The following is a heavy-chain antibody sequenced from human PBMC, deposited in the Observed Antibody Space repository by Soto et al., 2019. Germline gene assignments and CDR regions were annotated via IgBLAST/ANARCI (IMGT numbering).Heavy chain of an antibody. Sequence: SVKVSCKASGGTFSSYAISWVRQAPGQGLEWMGGIIPIFGTANYEQKFQGRITITADESTSTAYMELSSLRSEDTAVYYCASQVMTFGGVIGKPFDYWGQGTLVTVSA. V-gene: IGHV1-69*13. CDR3: ASQVMTFGGVIGKPFDY. J-gene: IGHJ4*02. D-gene: IGHD3-16*01. CDR1: GGTFSSYA. CDR2: IIPIFGTA.